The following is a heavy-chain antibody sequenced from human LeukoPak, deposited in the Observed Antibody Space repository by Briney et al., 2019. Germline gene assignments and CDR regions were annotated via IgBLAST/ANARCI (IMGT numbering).Heavy chain of an antibody. D-gene: IGHD2-15*01. Sequence: GGSLRLSCAASGFTFSSYSMNWVRQAPGKGLEWVSSMSSSSSYIYYADSVKGRFTISRDNAKNSLYLQMNSLRAEDTAVYYCARKDPRDAFDIWGQGTMVTVSS. CDR3: ARKDPRDAFDI. V-gene: IGHV3-21*01. CDR1: GFTFSSYS. CDR2: MSSSSSYI. J-gene: IGHJ3*02.